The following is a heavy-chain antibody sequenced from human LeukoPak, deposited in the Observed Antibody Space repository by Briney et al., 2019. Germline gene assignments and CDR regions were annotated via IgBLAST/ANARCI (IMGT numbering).Heavy chain of an antibody. D-gene: IGHD6-13*01. Sequence: PGGSLRLSCAASGFTFSSYSMNWVRQAPGKGLEWVSSISSSSSYIYYADSVKGRFTISRDNAKNSLYLQMNSLRAEDTAVYYSARDRSIAAARYFDYWGQGTLVTVSS. CDR2: ISSSSSYI. V-gene: IGHV3-21*01. CDR3: ARDRSIAAARYFDY. CDR1: GFTFSSYS. J-gene: IGHJ4*02.